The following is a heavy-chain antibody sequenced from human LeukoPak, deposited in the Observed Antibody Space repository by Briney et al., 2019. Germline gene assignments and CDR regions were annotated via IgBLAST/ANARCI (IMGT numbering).Heavy chain of an antibody. D-gene: IGHD6-6*01. J-gene: IGHJ4*02. CDR2: ISSGSSNI. V-gene: IGHV3-21*01. CDR1: GFTFSGNT. Sequence: GGSLRLSCAASGFTFSGNTMNWVRQTPGKGLEWVSSISSGSSNIYYTDSVKGRFTITRDDARNSLFLQMNSLRAEDTAVYFCARQRMDHSSYFPGYFDSWGQGALVTVS. CDR3: ARQRMDHSSYFPGYFDS.